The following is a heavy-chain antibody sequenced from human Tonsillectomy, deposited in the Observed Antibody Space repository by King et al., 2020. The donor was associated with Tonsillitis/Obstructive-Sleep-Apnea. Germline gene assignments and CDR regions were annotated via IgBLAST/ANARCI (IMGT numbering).Heavy chain of an antibody. Sequence: VQLVESGGGLVQPGGSLRLSCAASGFTFSSYAMSWVRQAPGKGLEWVSAISGSGGSTSYADSVKGRFTISSDNSKNTLYLQMNSLRAGDTAVYYCAKLPDYGDYYFDYWGQGTLVTVSS. J-gene: IGHJ4*02. CDR3: AKLPDYGDYYFDY. V-gene: IGHV3-23*04. D-gene: IGHD4-17*01. CDR1: GFTFSSYA. CDR2: ISGSGGST.